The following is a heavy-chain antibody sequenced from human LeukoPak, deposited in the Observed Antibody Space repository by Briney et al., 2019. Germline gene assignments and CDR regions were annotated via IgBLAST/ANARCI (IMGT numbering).Heavy chain of an antibody. J-gene: IGHJ4*02. Sequence: GGSLRLSCAATGFTFSSYAMTWVRQAPGKGLEWVSTVSGSGGSTYYADSVKGRFTMSRDDSKNTLYLQMNSLRAEHTAIYYCAKGIGAYSYGFDYWGQGTLVTVSS. D-gene: IGHD5-18*01. CDR3: AKGIGAYSYGFDY. CDR1: GFTFSSYA. V-gene: IGHV3-23*01. CDR2: VSGSGGST.